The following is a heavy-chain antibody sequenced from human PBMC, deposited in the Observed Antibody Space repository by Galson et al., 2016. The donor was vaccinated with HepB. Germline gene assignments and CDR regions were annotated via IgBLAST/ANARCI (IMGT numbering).Heavy chain of an antibody. D-gene: IGHD3-10*01. V-gene: IGHV3-23*01. J-gene: IGHJ5*02. Sequence: SLRLSCATSGFAFNTYAMNWVRQAPGKGLEWVAGVSGHAGSTYYADSVKGRFAISRDNSKNTLFLQMNGLRADDTAVYYCAKANIIRVTLGIYLDTWGPGTLVTVSS. CDR2: VSGHAGST. CDR3: AKANIIRVTLGIYLDT. CDR1: GFAFNTYA.